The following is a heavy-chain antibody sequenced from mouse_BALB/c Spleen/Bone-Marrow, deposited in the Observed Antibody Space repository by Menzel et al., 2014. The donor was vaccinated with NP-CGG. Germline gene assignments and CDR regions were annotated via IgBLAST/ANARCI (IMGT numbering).Heavy chain of an antibody. CDR1: DYTFTTYW. CDR2: IDPRTGYT. V-gene: IGHV1-7*01. J-gene: IGHJ3*01. CDR3: ARYWDAY. D-gene: IGHD4-1*01. Sequence: VHLVESGAELAKPGASVKMSCKVSDYTFTTYWMHWVKQRPGQGLEWIGYIDPRTGYTEYNRKFKDKATLTADKSSSTAYMQLSSLTSEDSAVYYCARYWDAYWGQGTLVTVSA.